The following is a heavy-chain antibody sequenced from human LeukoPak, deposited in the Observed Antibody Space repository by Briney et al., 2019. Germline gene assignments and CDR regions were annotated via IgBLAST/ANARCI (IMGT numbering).Heavy chain of an antibody. D-gene: IGHD3-16*01. CDR2: IYYSGST. J-gene: IGHJ3*02. Sequence: SETLSLTCTVSGGSISSGGYYWSWIRQHPGKGLEWIGYIYYSGSTNYNPSLKSRVSISVDTSKNQFSLNLRSVTAADTAVYYCARGASAMIAFDIWGQGTMVTVSS. V-gene: IGHV4-31*03. CDR3: ARGASAMIAFDI. CDR1: GGSISSGGYY.